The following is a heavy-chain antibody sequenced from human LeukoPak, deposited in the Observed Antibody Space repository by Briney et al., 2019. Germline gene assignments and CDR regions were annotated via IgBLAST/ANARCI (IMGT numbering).Heavy chain of an antibody. J-gene: IGHJ4*02. V-gene: IGHV3-23*01. D-gene: IGHD2/OR15-2a*01. Sequence: PGGSLRLSCAASGFTHKSCAMSWVRQAPGKGLEWVSSSDADGRLTYYDDSVKGRFTISIDNSRDTLYLQMDSLRAEDSAVYYCSRAISHFVIGGAAYWGQGTQVTVSS. CDR2: SDADGRLT. CDR3: SRAISHFVIGGAAY. CDR1: GFTHKSCA.